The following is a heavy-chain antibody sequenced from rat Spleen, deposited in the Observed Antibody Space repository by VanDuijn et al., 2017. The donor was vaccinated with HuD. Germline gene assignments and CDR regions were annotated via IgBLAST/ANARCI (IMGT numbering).Heavy chain of an antibody. V-gene: IGHV5-7*01. CDR2: ISSEGRSS. CDR3: ARQDNYVGVAY. D-gene: IGHD1-10*01. CDR1: GFTFSDFN. J-gene: IGHJ3*01. Sequence: EVQLVESGGGLVQPGKSLKLSCAVSGFTFSDFNMHWIRQAPKKGLEWVATISSEGRSSYYRDSVKGRFTISRDSAKSTLYLQMDSLRSEDTATYYCARQDNYVGVAYLGQGTLVTVSS.